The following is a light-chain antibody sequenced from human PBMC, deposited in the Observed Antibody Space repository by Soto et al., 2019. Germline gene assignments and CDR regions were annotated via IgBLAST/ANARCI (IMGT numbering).Light chain of an antibody. CDR2: DAS. J-gene: IGKJ1*01. V-gene: IGKV1-33*01. CDR1: QDIRKY. CDR3: QQYDKLVT. Sequence: DIQMTQSPSSLPASIGDRVTITCQASQDIRKYLNWYQKKPGKAPDLLIHDASNLETGVPSRFSGSGSGTLFTFTISSLQPEDIATYYCQQYDKLVTFGRGTKV.